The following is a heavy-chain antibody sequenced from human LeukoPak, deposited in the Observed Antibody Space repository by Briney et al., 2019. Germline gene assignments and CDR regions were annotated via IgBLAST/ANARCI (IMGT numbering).Heavy chain of an antibody. CDR1: GYTFSSYY. Sequence: ASVKVSCKASGYTFSSYYVHWVRQAPGQGREWMGWINPNSGGTNYAQKFQGRVTMTRDTSISTAYMELSRLSSDDTAVYYCARKSTMYYYDSSGPSFDYWGQGTLVTVSS. V-gene: IGHV1-2*02. J-gene: IGHJ4*02. CDR2: INPNSGGT. CDR3: ARKSTMYYYDSSGPSFDY. D-gene: IGHD3-22*01.